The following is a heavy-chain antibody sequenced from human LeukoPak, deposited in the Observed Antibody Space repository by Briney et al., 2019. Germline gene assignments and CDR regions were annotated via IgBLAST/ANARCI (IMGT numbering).Heavy chain of an antibody. CDR2: INHSGST. CDR3: ARGDITTLSDY. V-gene: IGHV4-34*01. Sequence: SETLSLTCAVYGGSFSGYYWSWIRQPPGKGLEWIGEINHSGSTNYNPSLKSRVTISVDTSKNQFSLKLSSVTAADTAVYYCARGDITTLSDYWGQGTLVTVSS. J-gene: IGHJ4*02. CDR1: GGSFSGYY. D-gene: IGHD3-3*01.